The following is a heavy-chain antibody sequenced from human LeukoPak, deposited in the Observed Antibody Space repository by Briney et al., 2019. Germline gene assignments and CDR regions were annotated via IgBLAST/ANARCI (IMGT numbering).Heavy chain of an antibody. CDR2: FYTTGDT. J-gene: IGHJ4*02. Sequence: PSETLSLTCTVSGDSISGYNWSWIRQPAGKGLEWIGRFYTTGDTKYNPSLESRVSMSVDTSKNQFSLKLSSVTAADTAVYYCARASASSYFPFDYWGQGTLVTVSS. CDR3: ARASASSYFPFDY. V-gene: IGHV4-4*07. D-gene: IGHD2-15*01. CDR1: GDSISGYN.